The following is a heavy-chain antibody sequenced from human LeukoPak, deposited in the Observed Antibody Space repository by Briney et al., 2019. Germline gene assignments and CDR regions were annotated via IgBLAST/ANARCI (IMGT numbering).Heavy chain of an antibody. CDR2: IYYSGST. D-gene: IGHD3-22*01. J-gene: IGHJ4*02. CDR3: ARDCGDSSGCPFDY. V-gene: IGHV4-30-4*08. Sequence: PSQTLSLTCTVSGGSISSGDYYWSWIRQPPGKGLEWIGYIYYSGSTYCNPSLKSRVTISVDTSKNQFSLKLSSVTAADTAVYYCARDCGDSSGCPFDYWGQGTLVTVSS. CDR1: GGSISSGDYY.